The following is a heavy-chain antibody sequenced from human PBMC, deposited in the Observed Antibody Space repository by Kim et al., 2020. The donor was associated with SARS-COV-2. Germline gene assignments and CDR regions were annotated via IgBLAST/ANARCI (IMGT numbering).Heavy chain of an antibody. D-gene: IGHD2-2*02. CDR2: ISSSSSYI. V-gene: IGHV3-21*01. J-gene: IGHJ5*02. CDR3: AGSGDPYCSSTRCYTALFDP. Sequence: GGSLRLSCAASGFTFSSYSMNWVRQAPGKGLEWVSSISSSSSYIYYPDSVKGRFTISRDNAKNSLYLQMNSMRAEDTAVYYCAGSGDPYCSSTRCYTALFDPWGQGTLVTVSS. CDR1: GFTFSSYS.